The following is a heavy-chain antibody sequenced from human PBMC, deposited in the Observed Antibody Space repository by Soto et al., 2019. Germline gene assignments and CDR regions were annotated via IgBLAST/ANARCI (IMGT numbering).Heavy chain of an antibody. CDR2: ISGSGGST. CDR3: AILGRVSEIFGVVTSYYRDV. Sequence: GGSLRLSCAASGFTFSSYAMSWVRQAPGKGLEWVSAISGSGGSTYYADSVKGRFTISRDNSKNTLYLQMNSLRAEDTAVYYCAILGRVSEIFGVVTSYYRDVWGKGTTVTVSS. D-gene: IGHD3-3*01. V-gene: IGHV3-23*01. CDR1: GFTFSSYA. J-gene: IGHJ6*03.